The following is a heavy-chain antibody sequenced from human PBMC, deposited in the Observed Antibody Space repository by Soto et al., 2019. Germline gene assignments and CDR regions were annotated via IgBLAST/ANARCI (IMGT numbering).Heavy chain of an antibody. D-gene: IGHD2-2*01. CDR2: IIPIYGTA. J-gene: IGHJ6*03. CDR3: ARDLVVVPAAILDYYYYYMDV. Sequence: SVKVSCKASGGTFSSYAISWVRQAPGQGLEWMGGIIPIYGTANYAQKFQGRVTMTTDTSTSTAYMELRRLRSDDTAVYYCARDLVVVPAAILDYYYYYMDVWGKGTTVTVSS. CDR1: GGTFSSYA. V-gene: IGHV1-69*05.